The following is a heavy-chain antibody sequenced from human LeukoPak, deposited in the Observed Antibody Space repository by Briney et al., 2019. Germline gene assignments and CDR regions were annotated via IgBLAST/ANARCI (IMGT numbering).Heavy chain of an antibody. D-gene: IGHD3-3*01. Sequence: SVKVSCKASGGTFSSYAISWVRQAPGQGLEWMGGIIPIYGTANYAQKFQGRVTITADESTSTAYMELSSLRSEDTAVYYCARGRSQYYDFWSGRYGLEYWGQGTLVTVSS. CDR1: GGTFSSYA. J-gene: IGHJ4*02. CDR3: ARGRSQYYDFWSGRYGLEY. CDR2: IIPIYGTA. V-gene: IGHV1-69*13.